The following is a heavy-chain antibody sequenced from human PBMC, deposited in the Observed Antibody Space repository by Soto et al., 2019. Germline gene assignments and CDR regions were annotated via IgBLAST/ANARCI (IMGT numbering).Heavy chain of an antibody. Sequence: SETLSLTCAVYGGSFSGYYWSWIRQPPGKGLEWIGEINHSGSTNYNPSLKSRVTISVDTSKNQFSLKLSSVTAADTAVYYCARTGAMITFGGAVSVLRYYFDYWGQGTLVTVSS. CDR2: INHSGST. V-gene: IGHV4-34*01. CDR3: ARTGAMITFGGAVSVLRYYFDY. D-gene: IGHD3-16*01. J-gene: IGHJ4*02. CDR1: GGSFSGYY.